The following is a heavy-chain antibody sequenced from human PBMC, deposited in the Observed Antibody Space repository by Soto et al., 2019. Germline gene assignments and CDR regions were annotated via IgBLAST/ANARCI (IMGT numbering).Heavy chain of an antibody. CDR3: ARLGTHYFGSGSHIDY. CDR2: IFPIDSDT. J-gene: IGHJ4*02. D-gene: IGHD3-10*01. Sequence: EVQLVQSGAEVKKSGESLKISCKGSGYRFTGNWIGWLRLKPGKGLEWMGIIFPIDSDTRYSPSFRGQVTISVDKSLNTAYRQWNSLKTSDTAMYFCARLGTHYFGSGSHIDYWGQGTLVTVSS. CDR1: GYRFTGNW. V-gene: IGHV5-51*03.